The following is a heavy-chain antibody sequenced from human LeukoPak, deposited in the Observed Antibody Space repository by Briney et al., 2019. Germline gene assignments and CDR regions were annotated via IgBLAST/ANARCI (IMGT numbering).Heavy chain of an antibody. CDR3: ARHLAGRPFYDILTFHAFDI. Sequence: PSETLSLTCTVSGGSISSSSYYWGWIRQPPGKGLEWFGSIYYSGSTYYNTSLKSRVTISVDTSKNRFSLKLSSVTAADTAVYYCARHLAGRPFYDILTFHAFDIWGKGTMVTVSS. V-gene: IGHV4-39*01. J-gene: IGHJ3*02. CDR1: GGSISSSSYY. D-gene: IGHD3-9*01. CDR2: IYYSGST.